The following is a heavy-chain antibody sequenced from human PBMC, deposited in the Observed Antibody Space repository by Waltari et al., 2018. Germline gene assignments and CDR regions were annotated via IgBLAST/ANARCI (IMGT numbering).Heavy chain of an antibody. Sequence: QVQLQQWGAGLLKPSETLSLTCAVYGGSFRGYYWSWIRQPPGKGLEWIGEINHSGSTNYNPSLKGRVTISGDTSKNQFSRKLSSVTAADTAVYYCASPYYEFWSGYYQHYGMDVWGQGTTVTVSS. CDR1: GGSFRGYY. V-gene: IGHV4-34*01. CDR3: ASPYYEFWSGYYQHYGMDV. D-gene: IGHD3-3*01. J-gene: IGHJ6*02. CDR2: INHSGST.